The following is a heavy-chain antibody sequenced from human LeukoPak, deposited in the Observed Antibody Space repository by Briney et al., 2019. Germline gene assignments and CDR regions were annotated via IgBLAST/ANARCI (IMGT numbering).Heavy chain of an antibody. CDR2: IYYSGST. D-gene: IGHD3-16*01. CDR1: GGSISSSSYY. Sequence: SETLSLTCTVSGGSISSSSYYWGWIRQPPGKGLEWIGSIYYSGSTYYNPSLKSRVTISVDTSKNQFSLKLSSVTAADTAVYYCARGYYDYVWGSYHDAFDIWGQGTMVTVSS. J-gene: IGHJ3*02. V-gene: IGHV4-39*07. CDR3: ARGYYDYVWGSYHDAFDI.